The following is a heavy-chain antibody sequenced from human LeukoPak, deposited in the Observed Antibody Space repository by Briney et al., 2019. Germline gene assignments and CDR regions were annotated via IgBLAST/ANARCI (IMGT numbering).Heavy chain of an antibody. Sequence: GGSLRLSCAASGFIFSGYSMNWVRQAPGKGLEWVSSISSTSRYIFYADSVKGRFTISRDNAKNSLYLQMDSLGAEDTAVYYCACITLVRGVIIWGQGTLVTVSS. CDR1: GFIFSGYS. CDR3: ACITLVRGVII. CDR2: ISSTSRYI. J-gene: IGHJ4*02. D-gene: IGHD3-10*01. V-gene: IGHV3-21*01.